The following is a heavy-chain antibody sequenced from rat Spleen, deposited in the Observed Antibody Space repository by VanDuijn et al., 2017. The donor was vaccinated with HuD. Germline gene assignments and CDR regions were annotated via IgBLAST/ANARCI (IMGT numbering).Heavy chain of an antibody. CDR1: GFTFNNYW. Sequence: EVQLVESGGGLVQPGRSLKLSCVASGFTFNNYWMTWIRQAPGKGLEWVASITNTGGSTYYPDSVKGRFTISRENAKSTLYLQMNSLRSEDTATYYCTRGGGIIRGYVMDAWGQGASVTVSS. CDR2: ITNTGGST. CDR3: TRGGGIIRGYVMDA. V-gene: IGHV5-31*01. D-gene: IGHD4-3*01. J-gene: IGHJ4*01.